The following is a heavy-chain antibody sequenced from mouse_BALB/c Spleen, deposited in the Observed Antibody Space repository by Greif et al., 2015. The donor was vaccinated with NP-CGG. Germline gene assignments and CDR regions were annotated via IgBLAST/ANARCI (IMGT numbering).Heavy chain of an antibody. Sequence: VQLQQPGPELMKPGASVKISCKASGYSFTSYYMHWVKQSHGKSLEWIGYIDPFNGGTSYNQKFKGKATLTVDKSSSTAYMHLSSLTSEDSAVYYCARSGDGYANFDYWGQGTTLTVSS. CDR2: IDPFNGGT. V-gene: IGHV1S135*01. D-gene: IGHD2-2*01. CDR1: GYSFTSYY. J-gene: IGHJ2*01. CDR3: ARSGDGYANFDY.